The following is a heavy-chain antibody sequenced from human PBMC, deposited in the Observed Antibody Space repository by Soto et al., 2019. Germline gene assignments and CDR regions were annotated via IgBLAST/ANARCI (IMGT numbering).Heavy chain of an antibody. Sequence: SETLSLTCAVYGGSFSGYYWSWIRQPPGKGLEWIGEINHSGSTNYNPSLKSQVTISVDTSKNQFSLKLSSVTAADTAVYYCARAKPSTIAAAGNFDYWGQGTLVTVSS. CDR2: INHSGST. CDR1: GGSFSGYY. J-gene: IGHJ4*02. V-gene: IGHV4-34*01. D-gene: IGHD6-13*01. CDR3: ARAKPSTIAAAGNFDY.